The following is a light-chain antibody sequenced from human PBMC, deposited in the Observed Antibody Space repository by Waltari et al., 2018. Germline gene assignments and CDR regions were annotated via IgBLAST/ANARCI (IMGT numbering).Light chain of an antibody. CDR2: YDD. V-gene: IGLV1-36*01. CDR1: SSNIGNNA. J-gene: IGLJ1*01. CDR3: AAWDDSLSGRV. Sequence: QSVLTQPPSVSEAPRQRVTISCSGSSSNIGNNAVNWYQQLPGKAPKLLIYYDDLLPSGVSDRFSGAKSGPSASLAISGLQSEDEADYCCAAWDDSLSGRVFGTGTKVTVL.